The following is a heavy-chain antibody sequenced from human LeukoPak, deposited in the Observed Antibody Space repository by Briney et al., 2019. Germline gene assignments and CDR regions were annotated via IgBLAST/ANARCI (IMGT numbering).Heavy chain of an antibody. CDR3: ARGPLITLSGYFDY. CDR2: ISSSSSTI. D-gene: IGHD1-14*01. Sequence: GGSLRLSCAASGFTFSSYSMNWVRQAPGKGLGWVSYISSSSSTIYYADSVKGRFTISRDNAKNSLYLQMNSLRAEDTAVYYCARGPLITLSGYFDYWGQGTLVTVSS. V-gene: IGHV3-48*01. J-gene: IGHJ4*02. CDR1: GFTFSSYS.